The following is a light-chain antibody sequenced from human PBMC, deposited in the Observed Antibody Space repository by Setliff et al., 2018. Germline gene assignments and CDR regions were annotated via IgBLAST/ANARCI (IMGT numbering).Light chain of an antibody. CDR1: SSDVGGYNY. Sequence: QSVLAQPPSASGSPGQSVTISCTGASSDVGGYNYVSWYQQHPGKAPKLMIYEVSKRPSGVPDRFSGSKSGNTASLTVSGLQAEDEADYYCSSYAGRNTPDVFGTGTKVTVL. CDR2: EVS. V-gene: IGLV2-8*01. J-gene: IGLJ1*01. CDR3: SSYAGRNTPDV.